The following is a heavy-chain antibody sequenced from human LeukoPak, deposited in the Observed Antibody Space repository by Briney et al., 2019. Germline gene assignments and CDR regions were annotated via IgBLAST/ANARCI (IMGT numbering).Heavy chain of an antibody. V-gene: IGHV1-69*13. Sequence: ASVKVSCKASGGTFSSYAISWVRQAPGQGLEWMGGIIPIFGTANYAQKFQGRVTITADESTSTAYMELRSLRSDDTAVYYCARDWKMYYDVLTGKTPFDIWGQGTMVTVSS. J-gene: IGHJ3*02. CDR2: IIPIFGTA. D-gene: IGHD3-9*01. CDR3: ARDWKMYYDVLTGKTPFDI. CDR1: GGTFSSYA.